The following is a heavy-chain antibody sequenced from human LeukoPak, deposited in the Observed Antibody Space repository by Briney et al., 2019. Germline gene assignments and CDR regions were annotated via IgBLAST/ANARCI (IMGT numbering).Heavy chain of an antibody. Sequence: PGGSLRLSCAASGFRFSDYSMNWVRQAPGKGLEWISYIGISSGNTNYADSVKGRFTISGDKAKNSLYLQMNSLRVEDTAVYYCTRHRSPHAGSSSWHDYWGQGTLVTASS. CDR1: GFRFSDYS. D-gene: IGHD6-13*01. V-gene: IGHV3-48*01. CDR2: IGISSGNT. CDR3: TRHRSPHAGSSSWHDY. J-gene: IGHJ4*02.